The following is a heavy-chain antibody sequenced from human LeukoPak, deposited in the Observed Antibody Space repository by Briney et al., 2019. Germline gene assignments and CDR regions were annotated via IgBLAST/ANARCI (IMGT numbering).Heavy chain of an antibody. CDR3: ARDYYDSSGPT. Sequence: GRSLRLSCAASGFTFSSYAMHWVRQAPGKGLEWVAVISYDGSNKYYADSVKGRFTISRDNSKNTLYLQMNSLRAEDTAVYYCARDYYDSSGPTWGQGTLVTVSS. CDR2: ISYDGSNK. CDR1: GFTFSSYA. D-gene: IGHD3-22*01. V-gene: IGHV3-30-3*01. J-gene: IGHJ4*02.